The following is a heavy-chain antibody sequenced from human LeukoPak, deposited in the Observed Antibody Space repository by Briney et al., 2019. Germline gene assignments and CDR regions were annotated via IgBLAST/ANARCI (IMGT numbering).Heavy chain of an antibody. D-gene: IGHD1-26*01. Sequence: GGSLRLSCAASGFTFSSCSMNWVRQAPGKGLEWVSVIYSGGSTYYADSVKGRFTISRDNSKNTLYLQMNSLRAEDTAVYYCARGIVGALDAFDIWGQGTMVTVSS. CDR3: ARGIVGALDAFDI. CDR1: GFTFSSCS. J-gene: IGHJ3*02. CDR2: IYSGGST. V-gene: IGHV3-66*01.